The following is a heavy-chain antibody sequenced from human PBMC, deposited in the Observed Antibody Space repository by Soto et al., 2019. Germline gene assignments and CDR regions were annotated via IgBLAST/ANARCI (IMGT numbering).Heavy chain of an antibody. CDR1: GFSLTTRGVG. D-gene: IGHD3-16*02. Sequence: GSGPTLVNPTETLTLTCTFSGFSLTTRGVGVGWIRQPPGKALEWLAVIYWDDDKRYNPSLKTRLILTKDTSKNQVVLTMTNMDSVDTATYFFAHVVITFGGVVADDAFDVWGQGTMVTVSS. CDR2: IYWDDDK. V-gene: IGHV2-5*02. J-gene: IGHJ3*01. CDR3: AHVVITFGGVVADDAFDV.